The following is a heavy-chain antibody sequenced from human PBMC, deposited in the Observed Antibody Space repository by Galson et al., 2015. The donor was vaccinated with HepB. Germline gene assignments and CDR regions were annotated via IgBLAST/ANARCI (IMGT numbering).Heavy chain of an antibody. CDR3: AARGADSSGYIIAFDI. V-gene: IGHV4-59*08. CDR2: IYYSGST. J-gene: IGHJ3*02. Sequence: SETLSLTCTVSGGSISSYYWSWIRQPPGKGLEWIGYIYYSGSTNYNPSLKSRVTISVDTSKNQFSLKLSSVTAADTAVYYCAARGADSSGYIIAFDIWGQGTMVTVSS. D-gene: IGHD3-22*01. CDR1: GGSISSYY.